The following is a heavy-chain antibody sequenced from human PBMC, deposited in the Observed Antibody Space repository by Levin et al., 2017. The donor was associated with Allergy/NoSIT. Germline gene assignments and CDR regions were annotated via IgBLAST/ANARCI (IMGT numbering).Heavy chain of an antibody. V-gene: IGHV4-61*01. CDR1: GGAVSGGNYY. CDR3: AREVEDSNGYAFDY. D-gene: IGHD3-22*01. J-gene: IGHJ4*02. Sequence: SQTLSLTCTVSGGAVSGGNYYWSWIRQSPGKGLEWIAYIYNSGYANYNPSLKSRVTTSIDTFKNQFSLKLTSVTAADTAVYYCAREVEDSNGYAFDYWGQGTLVSVSS. CDR2: IYNSGYA.